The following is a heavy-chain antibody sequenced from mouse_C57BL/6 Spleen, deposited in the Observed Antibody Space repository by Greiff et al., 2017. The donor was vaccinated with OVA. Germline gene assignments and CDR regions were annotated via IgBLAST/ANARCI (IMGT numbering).Heavy chain of an antibody. CDR1: GFSLSTFGMG. J-gene: IGHJ2*01. CDR3: ARIPYYYGSRWYYFDY. Sequence: QVTLKVSGPGILQPSQTLSLTCSFSGFSLSTFGMGVGWIRQPSGKGLEWLAHIWWDDDKYYNPALKSRLTISKDTSKNQVFLKIANVDTADTATYYCARIPYYYGSRWYYFDYWGQGTTLTVSS. CDR2: IWWDDDK. V-gene: IGHV8-8*01. D-gene: IGHD1-1*01.